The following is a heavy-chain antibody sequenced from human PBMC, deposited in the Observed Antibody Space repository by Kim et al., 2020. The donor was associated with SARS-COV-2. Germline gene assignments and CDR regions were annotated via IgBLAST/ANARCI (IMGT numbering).Heavy chain of an antibody. Sequence: TGQGQFTISRDKSKNTLYLQMNSQRAEETAVYYCAKGESSGCSGGFIDYWGQGTLVTVSS. J-gene: IGHJ4*02. V-gene: IGHV3-23*03. D-gene: IGHD6-19*01. CDR3: AKGESSGCSGGFIDY.